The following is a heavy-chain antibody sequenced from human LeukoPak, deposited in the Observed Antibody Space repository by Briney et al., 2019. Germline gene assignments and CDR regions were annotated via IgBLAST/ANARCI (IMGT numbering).Heavy chain of an antibody. CDR1: GYTFTSYY. Sequence: GASVKVSCKASGYTFTSYYMHWVRQAPGQGLEWMGIINPSSGSTSNAQKFQGRVTMTRDTSTSTVYMELSSLRSEDTAVYYCARDGEYYDSRGSYFDSWGQGTLDTVSS. D-gene: IGHD3-22*01. V-gene: IGHV1-46*01. J-gene: IGHJ4*02. CDR2: INPSSGST. CDR3: ARDGEYYDSRGSYFDS.